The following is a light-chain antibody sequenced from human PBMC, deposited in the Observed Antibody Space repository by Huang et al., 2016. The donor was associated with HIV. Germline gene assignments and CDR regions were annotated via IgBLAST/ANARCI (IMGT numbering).Light chain of an antibody. CDR3: QQYNEWPPWT. CDR2: DTS. J-gene: IGKJ1*01. Sequence: EIVMTQSPATLSVSPGETATLSCRASQSVSGHLAWYQQKPGQAPRLRLFDTSTRATGIPARFSGSGSGTEFTLTISDVQSEDFALYSCQQYNEWPPWTFGQGTKVEI. V-gene: IGKV3-15*01. CDR1: QSVSGH.